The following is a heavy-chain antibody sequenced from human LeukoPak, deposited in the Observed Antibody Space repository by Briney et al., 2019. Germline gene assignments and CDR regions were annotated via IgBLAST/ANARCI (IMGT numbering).Heavy chain of an antibody. V-gene: IGHV3-53*01. CDR3: AGGTYYGTGTRPGYLNY. Sequence: GGSLRLSCAASNFSVNNNYIDWVRQAPGKGLEWVSPLDNFGAKYYGDSVTGRFTVSRDLSKNTVYLQMSSLRADDTAVYYCAGGTYYGTGTRPGYLNYWGLGTLVTVSS. J-gene: IGHJ4*02. D-gene: IGHD3-10*01. CDR2: LDNFGAK. CDR1: NFSVNNNY.